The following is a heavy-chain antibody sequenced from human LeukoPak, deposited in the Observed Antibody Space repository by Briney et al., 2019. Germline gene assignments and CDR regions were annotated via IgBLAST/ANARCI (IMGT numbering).Heavy chain of an antibody. CDR2: INHSGST. D-gene: IGHD3-22*01. CDR1: GGSFSGYY. CDR3: ARVPPSDSSGWYYYDTSGYKATTHYFDY. Sequence: PSETLSLICAVYGGSFSGYYWSWIRQPPGKGLEGIGEINHSGSTNYNPSLKSRVTISVDTSKNQFSLKLNSVTAADTAVYYCARVPPSDSSGWYYYDTSGYKATTHYFDYRGQGTLVTVSS. V-gene: IGHV4-34*01. J-gene: IGHJ4*02.